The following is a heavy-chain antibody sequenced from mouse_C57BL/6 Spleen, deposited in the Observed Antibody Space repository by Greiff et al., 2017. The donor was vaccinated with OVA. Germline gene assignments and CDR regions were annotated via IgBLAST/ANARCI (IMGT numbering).Heavy chain of an antibody. J-gene: IGHJ1*03. Sequence: EVKLVESEGGLVQPGSSMKLSCTASGFTFSDYYMAWVRQVPEKGLEWVANINYDGSSTYYLDSLKSRFIISRDNAKNILYLQMSSLKSEDTATYYCARERGYYYGSSYWYFDVWGTGTTVTVSS. D-gene: IGHD1-1*01. CDR2: INYDGSST. CDR1: GFTFSDYY. V-gene: IGHV5-16*01. CDR3: ARERGYYYGSSYWYFDV.